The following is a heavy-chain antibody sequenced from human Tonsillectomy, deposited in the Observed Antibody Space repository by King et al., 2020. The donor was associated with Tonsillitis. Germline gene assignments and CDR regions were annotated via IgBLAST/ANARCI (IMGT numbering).Heavy chain of an antibody. J-gene: IGHJ4*02. CDR3: ARLGGVRDSDYGGGFDY. D-gene: IGHD4-17*01. V-gene: IGHV4-39*01. Sequence: QLQESGPGLVKPSETLSLACTVSCDSISSSTYYWGWIRQPPGKGREWIGRIYYSGSTYYNPSLKSRVTISVDTSKNQFSLKLSSVTAADTAVYYCARLGGVRDSDYGGGFDYWGQGTLVTVSS. CDR2: IYYSGST. CDR1: CDSISSSTYY.